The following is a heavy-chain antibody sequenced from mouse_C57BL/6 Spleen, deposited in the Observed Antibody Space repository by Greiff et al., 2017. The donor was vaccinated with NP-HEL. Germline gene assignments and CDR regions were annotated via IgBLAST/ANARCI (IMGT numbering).Heavy chain of an antibody. Sequence: QVQLQQPGAELVKPGASVKLSCKASGYTFTSYWMHWVKQRPGQGLEWIGMIHPNSGSTNYNEKFKGKATLTVDKTSSTAYMQLSSLTSEDSAVYYCASYYSTGCYWGHSTTLTVAS. CDR3: ASYYSTGCY. CDR1: GYTFTSYW. V-gene: IGHV1-64*01. D-gene: IGHD2-5*01. CDR2: IHPNSGST. J-gene: IGHJ2*01.